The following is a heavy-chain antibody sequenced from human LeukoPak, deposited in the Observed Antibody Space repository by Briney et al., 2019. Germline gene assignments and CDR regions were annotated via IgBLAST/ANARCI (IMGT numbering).Heavy chain of an antibody. CDR3: ARGLIYCSGGSCYDWFDP. CDR1: GYTFTGYY. J-gene: IGHJ5*02. CDR2: INPNSGGT. Sequence: ASVKVSCKASGYTFTGYYMHWVRQAPGQGLEWMGWINPNSGGTNYAQKFQGRVTMTRDTSISTAYMELSRLRSDDTAVYYCARGLIYCSGGSCYDWFDPWGQGTLVTVSS. D-gene: IGHD2-15*01. V-gene: IGHV1-2*02.